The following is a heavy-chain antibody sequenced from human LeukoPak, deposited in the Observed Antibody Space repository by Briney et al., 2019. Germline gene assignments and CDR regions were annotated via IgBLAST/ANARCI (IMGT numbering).Heavy chain of an antibody. D-gene: IGHD1-26*01. CDR2: IIGNGGSA. Sequence: PGGSLRLSCSASGFTFSSFPLSWVRQATGKGLECVSGIIGNGGSAYYADSVKGRFTISRDNAESSLYLQMNSLRAEDTAVYYCARDLPTGTYRAYFDNWGQGTLVTVSS. CDR1: GFTFSSFP. CDR3: ARDLPTGTYRAYFDN. J-gene: IGHJ4*02. V-gene: IGHV3-23*01.